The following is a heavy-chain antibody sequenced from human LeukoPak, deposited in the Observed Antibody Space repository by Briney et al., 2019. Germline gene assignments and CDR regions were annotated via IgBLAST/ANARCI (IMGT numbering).Heavy chain of an antibody. CDR3: ARFLRGATNALEI. Sequence: SETLSLTCTVSGGSISGYYWGWIRQPPGKGLEYIGFIFYSGTTNYNPSLKSRVTISVDTSKNQFSLKLSSVTAAGTAVYYCARFLRGATNALEIWGQGTMVTVSS. CDR2: IFYSGTT. V-gene: IGHV4-59*01. CDR1: GGSISGYY. J-gene: IGHJ3*02. D-gene: IGHD1-26*01.